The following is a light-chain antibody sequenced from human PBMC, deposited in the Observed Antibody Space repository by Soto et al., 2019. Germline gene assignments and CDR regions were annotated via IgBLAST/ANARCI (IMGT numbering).Light chain of an antibody. Sequence: QSVLTQPPSVSGAPGQRVTISCTGTSSNIGAGYDVHWYQQLPGSAPKLLIFGNTNRPSGVPDRFSGSKSGTSVSLAITGLRAEDEADYYCQAYNSGLSGSVFGGWTQLTVL. CDR3: QAYNSGLSGSV. J-gene: IGLJ2*01. CDR2: GNT. V-gene: IGLV1-40*01. CDR1: SSNIGAGYD.